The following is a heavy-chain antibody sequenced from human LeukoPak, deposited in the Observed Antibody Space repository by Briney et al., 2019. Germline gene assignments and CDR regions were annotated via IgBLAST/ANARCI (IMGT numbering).Heavy chain of an antibody. CDR3: ARGGSGWYSRGYAFDI. CDR1: GGSFSGYY. J-gene: IGHJ3*02. Sequence: SETLSLTCAVYGGSFSGYYWSWIRQPPGKGLEWIGEINHSGSTNYNPSLKSRVTISVDTSKNQFSLKLSSVTAADTAVYYCARGGSGWYSRGYAFDIWGQGTMVTVSS. V-gene: IGHV4-34*01. CDR2: INHSGST. D-gene: IGHD6-19*01.